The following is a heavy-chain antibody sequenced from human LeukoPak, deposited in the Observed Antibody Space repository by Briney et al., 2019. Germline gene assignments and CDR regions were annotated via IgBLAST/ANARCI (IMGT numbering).Heavy chain of an antibody. CDR3: AKDSSSWWYNWFDP. CDR1: GFTFDDYA. CDR2: ISWNSGSI. Sequence: GRSLRLSCAASGFTFDDYAMHWVRQAPGKGLEWVSGISWNSGSIGYADSVKSRFTISRDNAKNSLYLQMNSLRAEDTALYYCAKDSSSWWYNWFDPWGQGTLVTVSS. V-gene: IGHV3-9*01. D-gene: IGHD6-13*01. J-gene: IGHJ5*02.